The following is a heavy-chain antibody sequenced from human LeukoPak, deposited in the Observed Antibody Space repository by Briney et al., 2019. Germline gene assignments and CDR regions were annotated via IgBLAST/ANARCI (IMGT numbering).Heavy chain of an antibody. Sequence: PSETLSLTCAVYGGSFSPYYWSWIRQPPGKGLEWIGEINHSGSTNYNPSLKSRVTISVDTSKNQFSLRLSSVTAADTAVYYCARGGFYCGGACYVDYWGQGTLVTVSS. CDR1: GGSFSPYY. CDR2: INHSGST. V-gene: IGHV4-34*01. CDR3: ARGGFYCGGACYVDY. D-gene: IGHD2-21*02. J-gene: IGHJ4*02.